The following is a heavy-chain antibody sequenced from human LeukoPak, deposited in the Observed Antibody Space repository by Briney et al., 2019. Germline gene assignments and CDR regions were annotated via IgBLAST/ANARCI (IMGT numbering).Heavy chain of an antibody. J-gene: IGHJ4*02. CDR1: GGSISSSSYY. V-gene: IGHV4-39*01. CDR2: IYYSGST. D-gene: IGHD3-3*01. Sequence: PSETLSLTCTVSGGSISSSSYYWGWIRQPPGKGLEWIGSIYYSGSTYYNPALKSRVPISVDTSKNQFSLKLSSVTAADTAVYYCARLANFWSGFPYFDYWGQGTLVTVSS. CDR3: ARLANFWSGFPYFDY.